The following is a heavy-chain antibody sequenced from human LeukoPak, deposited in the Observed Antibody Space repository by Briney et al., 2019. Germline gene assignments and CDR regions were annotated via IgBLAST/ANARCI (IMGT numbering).Heavy chain of an antibody. CDR3: ARDRVGTAMVTWSGYFDY. CDR1: GFTFSSYA. CDR2: ISYDGSNK. D-gene: IGHD5-18*01. Sequence: GGSLRLSCAASGFTFSSYAMHWVRQAPGKGLEWVAVISYDGSNKYYADSVKGRFTISRDNSKNTLYLQMNSLRAEDTAVYYCARDRVGTAMVTWSGYFDYWGQGTLVTVSS. J-gene: IGHJ4*02. V-gene: IGHV3-30-3*01.